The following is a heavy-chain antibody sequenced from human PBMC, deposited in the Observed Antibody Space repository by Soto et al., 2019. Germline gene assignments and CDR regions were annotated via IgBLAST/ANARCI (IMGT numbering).Heavy chain of an antibody. Sequence: SVKVSCKASGGTFSSYAISWVRQAPGQGLEWMGGIIPIFGTANYAQKFQGRVTITADESTSTAYMELSSLRSEDTAVYYCTYYYDSSGYHYYDYYYGMDVWGQGTTVTVSS. V-gene: IGHV1-69*13. D-gene: IGHD3-22*01. J-gene: IGHJ6*02. CDR3: TYYYDSSGYHYYDYYYGMDV. CDR2: IIPIFGTA. CDR1: GGTFSSYA.